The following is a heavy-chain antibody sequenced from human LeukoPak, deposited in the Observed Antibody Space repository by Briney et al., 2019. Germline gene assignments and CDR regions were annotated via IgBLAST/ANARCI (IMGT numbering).Heavy chain of an antibody. CDR2: ISSSSSYI. Sequence: GGSLRLSCAASGFTFSSYSMNWVRQAPGKGLEWVSSISSSSSYIYYADSVKGRFTISRDNAKNSLYPQMNSLRAEDTAVYYCARIEAVAGIGYWGQGTLVTVSS. V-gene: IGHV3-21*01. J-gene: IGHJ4*02. CDR3: ARIEAVAGIGY. D-gene: IGHD6-19*01. CDR1: GFTFSSYS.